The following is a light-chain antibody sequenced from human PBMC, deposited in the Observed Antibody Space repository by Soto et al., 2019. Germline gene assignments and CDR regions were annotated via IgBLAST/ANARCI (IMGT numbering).Light chain of an antibody. V-gene: IGLV2-14*01. CDR2: EVS. CDR1: SSDVGGYNY. J-gene: IGLJ2*01. Sequence: QAVLTQPASVSGSPGQSITISCTGTSSDVGGYNYVSWYQQHPGKAPKLMIYEVSNRPSGVSNRYYGSKSGNTASLTISGLQGEDEADYYCSSYTSSSTLVFGGGTKLTVL. CDR3: SSYTSSSTLV.